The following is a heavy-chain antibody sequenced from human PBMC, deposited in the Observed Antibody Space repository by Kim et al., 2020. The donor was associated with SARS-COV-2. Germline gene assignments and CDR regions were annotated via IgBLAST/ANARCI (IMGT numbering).Heavy chain of an antibody. Sequence: GGSLRLSCAASGFTFSSYGMHWVRQAPGKGLEWVAVISYDGSNKYYADSVKGRFTISRDNSKNTLYLQMNSLRAEDTAVYYCAKDHYYGSGSFPSYYYYGMDVWGQGTTVTVSS. CDR3: AKDHYYGSGSFPSYYYYGMDV. CDR1: GFTFSSYG. V-gene: IGHV3-30*18. J-gene: IGHJ6*02. CDR2: ISYDGSNK. D-gene: IGHD3-10*01.